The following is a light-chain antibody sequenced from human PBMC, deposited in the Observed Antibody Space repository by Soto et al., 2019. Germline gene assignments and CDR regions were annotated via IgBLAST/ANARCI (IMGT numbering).Light chain of an antibody. Sequence: DIQMTQSPSTLSASVGDRVIITCRASQSISSWLAWYQQKPGKAPNLLIYKASTLKSGVPSRFSGSGSGTAFTHTISSLQPDDFATYYCQQYDNDSWTFGQGTKVEIK. J-gene: IGKJ1*01. CDR2: KAS. CDR1: QSISSW. CDR3: QQYDNDSWT. V-gene: IGKV1-5*03.